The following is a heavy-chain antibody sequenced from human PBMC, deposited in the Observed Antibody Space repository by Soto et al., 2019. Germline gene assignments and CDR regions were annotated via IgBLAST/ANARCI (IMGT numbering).Heavy chain of an antibody. CDR1: GVAFSSHP. V-gene: IGHV3-23*01. CDR3: ARRVIGSSRAFDI. J-gene: IGHJ3*02. Sequence: LRLSCAASGVAFSSHPMSWVGQAPEKGLEWVAGISDGGDLTYNADSVRGRFTISRDNSRNTLYLQMNSLRAEDTAVYYCARRVIGSSRAFDIWGQGTMVTVSS. D-gene: IGHD3-10*01. CDR2: ISDGGDLT.